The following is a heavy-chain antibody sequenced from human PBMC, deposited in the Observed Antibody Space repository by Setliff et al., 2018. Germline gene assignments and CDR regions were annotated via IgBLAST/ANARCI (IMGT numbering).Heavy chain of an antibody. J-gene: IGHJ6*03. CDR3: ARDGFEIVVVPAAIYYYYYMDV. V-gene: IGHV1-3*01. CDR2: INAGNGNT. Sequence: KVSCKASGYTFTSYAMHWVRQAPGQRLEWMGWINAGNGNTKYSQKFQGRVTITRDTSASTAYMELSSLRSEDTAVYYCARDGFEIVVVPAAIYYYYYMDVWGKGTTVTSP. D-gene: IGHD2-2*01. CDR1: GYTFTSYA.